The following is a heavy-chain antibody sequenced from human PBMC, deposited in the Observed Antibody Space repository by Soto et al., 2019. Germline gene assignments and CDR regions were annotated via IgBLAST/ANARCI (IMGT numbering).Heavy chain of an antibody. CDR1: GFTFSSYA. D-gene: IGHD3-10*01. Sequence: GGSLRLSCAASGFTFSSYAMHWVRQAPGKGLEWVAVISYDGSNKYYADSVKGRFTISRDNSKNTLYLQMNSLRAEDTAVYYCARAAMVRGVIIGGDFDYWGQGTLVTVSS. V-gene: IGHV3-30-3*01. CDR3: ARAAMVRGVIIGGDFDY. J-gene: IGHJ4*02. CDR2: ISYDGSNK.